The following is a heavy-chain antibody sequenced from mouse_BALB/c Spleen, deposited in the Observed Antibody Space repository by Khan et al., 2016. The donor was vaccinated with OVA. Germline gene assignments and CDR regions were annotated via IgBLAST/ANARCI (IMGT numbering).Heavy chain of an antibody. J-gene: IGHJ3*01. V-gene: IGHV5-15*02. D-gene: IGHD1-2*01. CDR1: GFTFSDYG. CDR2: ISDLAYSI. Sequence: EVELVESGGGLVQPGGSRKLSCAASGFTFSDYGMAWVRQAPGKGPEWVAFISDLAYSIYYADTVTGRFTISRENAKNTLYLEMSSLRSEDTAMFYCGRGGGTAPFAYWGLGTLVTVSA. CDR3: GRGGGTAPFAY.